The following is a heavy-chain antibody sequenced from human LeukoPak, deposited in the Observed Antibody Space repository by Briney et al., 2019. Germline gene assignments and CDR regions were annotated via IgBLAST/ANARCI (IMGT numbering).Heavy chain of an antibody. Sequence: PGGSLRLSCAASGFHFSTHGMNWVRQAPGKGLEWVSGISPPGDITYYADSVMGRFTISRDDRKNTLSLQMNSLRAEDTALYYCVRDLDWGAFDVWGQGTMVTVSS. CDR3: VRDLDWGAFDV. V-gene: IGHV3-23*01. J-gene: IGHJ3*01. D-gene: IGHD3/OR15-3a*01. CDR1: GFHFSTHG. CDR2: ISPPGDIT.